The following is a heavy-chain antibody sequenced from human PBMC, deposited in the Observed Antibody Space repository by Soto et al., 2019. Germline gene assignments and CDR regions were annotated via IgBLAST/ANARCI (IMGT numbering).Heavy chain of an antibody. CDR3: VRGWGYLDY. Sequence: GGSLRLSCAASGFTFSSQAMHWVRQAPGKGLEYVSAINSNGGSTYYADSVKGRFTISRDNSKNTLSLQMGSLRPEDMAVYFCVRGWGYLDYWGQGILVTVS. V-gene: IGHV3-64*02. J-gene: IGHJ4*02. CDR1: GFTFSSQA. D-gene: IGHD7-27*01. CDR2: INSNGGST.